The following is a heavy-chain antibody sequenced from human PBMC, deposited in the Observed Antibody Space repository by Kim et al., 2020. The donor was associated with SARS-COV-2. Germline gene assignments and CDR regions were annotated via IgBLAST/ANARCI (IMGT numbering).Heavy chain of an antibody. V-gene: IGHV1-18*01. CDR3: ARMDYFYYYYMDV. Sequence: ASVKVSCKASGYTFNTYGITWVRQAPGQGLEWMGWINVYSNNTYYEEKFQGRVTMTTDTSTSTAYMELRSPRPADTAVYYCARMDYFYYYYMDVWGKGTTVTVSS. J-gene: IGHJ6*03. CDR1: GYTFNTYG. CDR2: INVYSNNT.